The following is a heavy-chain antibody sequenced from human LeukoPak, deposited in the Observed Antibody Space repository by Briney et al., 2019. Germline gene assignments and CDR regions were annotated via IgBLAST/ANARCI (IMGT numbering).Heavy chain of an antibody. V-gene: IGHV3-21*01. J-gene: IGHJ4*02. CDR1: GFTFDDFA. CDR2: ISSSSSYI. CDR3: ARCGSSWDFDY. D-gene: IGHD6-13*01. Sequence: GGSLRLSCETSGFTFDDFAMHWVRQAPGKGLEWVSSISSSSSYIYYADSVKGRFTISRDNAKNSLYLQMNSLRAEDTAVYYCARCGSSWDFDYWGQGTLVTVSS.